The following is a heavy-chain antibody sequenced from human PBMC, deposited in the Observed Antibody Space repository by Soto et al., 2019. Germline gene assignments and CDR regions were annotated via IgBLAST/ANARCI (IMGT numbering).Heavy chain of an antibody. V-gene: IGHV3-48*01. Sequence: EVQLVESGGGLVQPGGSLRLSCAASGFTFSSYSMNWVRQAPGKGLEWVSYISSSSRTIYYADSVKGRFTISRDNAKNSLYLQMNSLRAEDTAVYYCARSPFTIFGVVIPDYWGQGTLVTVSS. CDR1: GFTFSSYS. D-gene: IGHD3-3*01. CDR3: ARSPFTIFGVVIPDY. CDR2: ISSSSRTI. J-gene: IGHJ4*02.